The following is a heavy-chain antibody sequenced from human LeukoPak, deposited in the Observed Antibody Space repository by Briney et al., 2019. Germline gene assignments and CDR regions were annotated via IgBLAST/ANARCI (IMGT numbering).Heavy chain of an antibody. V-gene: IGHV3-66*01. CDR3: ARYPHPTDSYSFDY. D-gene: IGHD1-26*01. Sequence: GGSLSLSCAPSGSTVSINHMRWPPHGPAKAGEGGSIIYNEGSTYYADSLKGTFTIYRDNSKTILFLQINSLRTEHTPVYYCARYPHPTDSYSFDYWGQGTLLTVSS. CDR1: GSTVSINH. CDR2: IYNEGST. J-gene: IGHJ4*02.